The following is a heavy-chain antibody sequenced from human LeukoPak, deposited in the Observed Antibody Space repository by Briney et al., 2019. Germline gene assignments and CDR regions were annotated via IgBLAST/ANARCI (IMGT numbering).Heavy chain of an antibody. Sequence: PSETLSLTCTVSGGSVSSYYWSWIRQPPGKGLEWIGYIYYSGSTNYNPSLKSRVTISVDTSKNQFSLKLSSVTAADTAVYYCARTFRGMDVWGKGTTVTVSS. CDR2: IYYSGST. J-gene: IGHJ6*03. D-gene: IGHD3-3*02. CDR3: ARTFRGMDV. CDR1: GGSVSSYY. V-gene: IGHV4-59*02.